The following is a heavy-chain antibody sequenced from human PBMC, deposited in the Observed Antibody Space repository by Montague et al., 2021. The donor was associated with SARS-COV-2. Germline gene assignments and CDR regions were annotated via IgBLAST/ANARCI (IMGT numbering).Heavy chain of an antibody. CDR2: ITASGDGT. Sequence: SLRLSCAASGFTFSSFAVSWVCQAPGKGLEWVSTITASGDGTYYADSVKGRLTISRDNAQNSLYLQMNSLRAEDTALYYCARDDGRGDVLTAYYDVFDIWGQGTMVTVSS. D-gene: IGHD3-9*01. CDR1: GFTFSSFA. V-gene: IGHV3-23*01. J-gene: IGHJ3*02. CDR3: ARDDGRGDVLTAYYDVFDI.